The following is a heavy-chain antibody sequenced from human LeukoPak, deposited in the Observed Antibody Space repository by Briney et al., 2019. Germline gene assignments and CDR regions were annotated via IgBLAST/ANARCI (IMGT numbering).Heavy chain of an antibody. D-gene: IGHD2-2*01. CDR1: GGSFSGYY. J-gene: IGHJ4*02. CDR3: ARGPGYCSSTSCFSYYFDY. V-gene: IGHV4-34*01. Sequence: PSETLSLTCAVYGGSFSGYYWSWLRQPPGKGLEWISENNHSGNTNYNPSLKSRVTISVDTSKNQFSLKLSSVTAADTAVCYCARGPGYCSSTSCFSYYFDYWGQGTLVTVSS. CDR2: NNHSGNT.